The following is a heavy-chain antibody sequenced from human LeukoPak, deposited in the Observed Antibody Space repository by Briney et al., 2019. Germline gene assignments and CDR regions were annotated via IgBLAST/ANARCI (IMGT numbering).Heavy chain of an antibody. J-gene: IGHJ4*02. V-gene: IGHV4-59*08. Sequence: PSETLSLTCTVSGGSISSYYWSWIRQPPGKGLEWIGYIYYSGSTNYNPSLKSRVTISVDTSKNQFSLKLSSVTAADTALYYCATYDNTGYYFAYWGQGSLVTVSS. D-gene: IGHD3-22*01. CDR2: IYYSGST. CDR3: ATYDNTGYYFAY. CDR1: GGSISSYY.